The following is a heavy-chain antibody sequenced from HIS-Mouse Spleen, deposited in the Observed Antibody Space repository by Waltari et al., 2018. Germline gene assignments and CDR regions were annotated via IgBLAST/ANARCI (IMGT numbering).Heavy chain of an antibody. Sequence: QVQLQQWGAGLLKPSETLSLTCAVYGGSFSGYYWSWIRQPPGKGLEWIGEINHSGSTNYNPSLKSRFTISVDTSKNQFSLKLSSVTAADTSVYYCARREYDIVVVPAASWFDPWGQGTLVTVSS. CDR1: GGSFSGYY. CDR2: INHSGST. V-gene: IGHV4-34*01. CDR3: ARREYDIVVVPAASWFDP. D-gene: IGHD2-2*01. J-gene: IGHJ5*02.